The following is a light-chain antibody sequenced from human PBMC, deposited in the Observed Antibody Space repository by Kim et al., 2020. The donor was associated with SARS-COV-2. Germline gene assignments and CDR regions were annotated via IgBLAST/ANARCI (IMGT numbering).Light chain of an antibody. Sequence: GSVGDRVTITCRASQDISNYLVWFQQKPGEAPKSLIYGASSLQSGVPSKFSGSGSGTDFTLTISNLQPEDSATYYCQHFRSYPLTFGGGTKVDIK. CDR1: QDISNY. CDR3: QHFRSYPLT. J-gene: IGKJ4*01. CDR2: GAS. V-gene: IGKV1-16*02.